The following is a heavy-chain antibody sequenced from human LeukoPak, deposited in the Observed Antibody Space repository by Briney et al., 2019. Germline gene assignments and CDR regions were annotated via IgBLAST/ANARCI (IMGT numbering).Heavy chain of an antibody. CDR2: TKSKTDGGAT. D-gene: IGHD3-10*01. Sequence: GGSLRLSCAASGFTFSNAHMNWVRQAPGKGLEWVGRTKSKTDGGATDYAAPVKGRFTISRDDLKNRLDLQMNSLKTEDTAVYYCTTNYYTSGNDDWGQGTLVTVSS. J-gene: IGHJ4*02. CDR3: TTNYYTSGNDD. CDR1: GFTFSNAH. V-gene: IGHV3-15*01.